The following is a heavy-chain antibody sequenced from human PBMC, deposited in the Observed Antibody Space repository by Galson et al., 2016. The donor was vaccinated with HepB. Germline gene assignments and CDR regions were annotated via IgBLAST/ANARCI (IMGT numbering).Heavy chain of an antibody. CDR2: ISANSGNT. CDR1: GYTFTTNG. J-gene: IGHJ6*02. V-gene: IGHV1-18*04. Sequence: SVKVSCKASGYTFTTNGISWVRQAPGQGLEWLGWISANSGNTNYAQELQGRVTMTTDTPTSTAYMELRSLRSDDTAVYYCARDGWHGMDVWGQGTTVTVSS. D-gene: IGHD2-15*01. CDR3: ARDGWHGMDV.